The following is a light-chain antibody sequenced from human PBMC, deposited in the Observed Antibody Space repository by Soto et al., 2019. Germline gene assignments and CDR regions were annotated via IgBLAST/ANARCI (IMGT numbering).Light chain of an antibody. Sequence: DIQMTQSPSSLSASVGDRVTITCRASQSISSYFNWYQQKPGKAPKLLIYAASSLQSGVPSRFSGIGSGTDFTLTISSLQPEDFATDYCQHSYRTPPYTFGQGTKLEIK. CDR3: QHSYRTPPYT. CDR1: QSISSY. CDR2: AAS. J-gene: IGKJ2*01. V-gene: IGKV1-39*01.